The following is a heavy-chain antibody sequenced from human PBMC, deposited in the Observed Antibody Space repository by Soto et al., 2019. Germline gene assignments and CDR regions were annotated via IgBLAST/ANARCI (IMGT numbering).Heavy chain of an antibody. CDR1: GGSISSGGYY. V-gene: IGHV4-31*03. J-gene: IGHJ4*02. CDR2: IYYSGST. Sequence: SSETLSLTCTVSGGSISSGGYYWSWIRQHPGKGLEWIGYIYYSGSTYYNPSLKSRVTISVDTSKNQFSLKLSSVTAADTAVYYCARGAARRYFDYWGQGTLVTVSS. CDR3: ARGAARRYFDY. D-gene: IGHD6-6*01.